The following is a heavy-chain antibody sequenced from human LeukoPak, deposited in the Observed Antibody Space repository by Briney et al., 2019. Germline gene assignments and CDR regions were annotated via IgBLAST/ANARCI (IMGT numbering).Heavy chain of an antibody. CDR2: ISGSGVST. J-gene: IGHJ4*02. D-gene: IGHD3-22*01. CDR1: GFTFSSYA. Sequence: GGSLRLSCAASGFTFSSYAMSWVRQAPGKGLEWVSAISGSGVSTYYADSVKGRFTISRDNSKNTLYLQMNSLRAEDTAVYYCAKVPYDSSGYYYFDSWGQGTLVTVSS. CDR3: AKVPYDSSGYYYFDS. V-gene: IGHV3-23*01.